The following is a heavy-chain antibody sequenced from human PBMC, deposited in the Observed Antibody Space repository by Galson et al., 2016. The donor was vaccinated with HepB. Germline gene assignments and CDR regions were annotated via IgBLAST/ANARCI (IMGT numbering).Heavy chain of an antibody. V-gene: IGHV3-33*06. CDR2: IWYDGTNA. Sequence: SLRLSCAASGFTFDNYGMSWVRQAPGKGLEWVALIWYDGTNAYHADSVKGRFTISRDNSRNTLYLQMNSLRAEDTAIYFCAKDSGLWGGQYFFDYWGQGILDTVSS. CDR3: AKDSGLWGGQYFFDY. J-gene: IGHJ4*02. D-gene: IGHD3-16*01. CDR1: GFTFDNYG.